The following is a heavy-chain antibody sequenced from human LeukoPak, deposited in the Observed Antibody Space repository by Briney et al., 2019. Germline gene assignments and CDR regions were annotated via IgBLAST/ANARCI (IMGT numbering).Heavy chain of an antibody. V-gene: IGHV3-30-3*01. CDR3: ARVRVILTTMASFSY. D-gene: IGHD3-9*01. J-gene: IGHJ4*02. Sequence: GGSLRLSCAASGFTFSSYWMSWVRQAPGKGLEWVAVISNDGTEKYYADSVKGRFTISRDNSENTLYLQLNSLRPDDTAVYYCARVRVILTTMASFSYWGLGTLVTVSS. CDR1: GFTFSSYW. CDR2: ISNDGTEK.